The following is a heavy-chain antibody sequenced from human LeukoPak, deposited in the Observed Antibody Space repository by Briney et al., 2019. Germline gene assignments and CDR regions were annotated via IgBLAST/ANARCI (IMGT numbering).Heavy chain of an antibody. CDR3: AKEVAATGVYYFDY. Sequence: GGSLRLSCAASGFTFDEYAMHWVRQAPGKGLEWVSGISWNSGSIDYADSVKGRLTISRDNAKNSLYLQMNSLRAEDTALYYCAKEVAATGVYYFDYWGQGTLVTVSS. CDR1: GFTFDEYA. CDR2: ISWNSGSI. V-gene: IGHV3-9*01. J-gene: IGHJ4*02. D-gene: IGHD6-13*01.